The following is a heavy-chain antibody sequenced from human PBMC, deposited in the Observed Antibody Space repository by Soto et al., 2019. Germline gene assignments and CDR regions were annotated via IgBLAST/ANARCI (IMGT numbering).Heavy chain of an antibody. V-gene: IGHV3-66*04. J-gene: IGHJ4*02. CDR3: ARQRDNWNSYYFDY. D-gene: IGHD1-7*01. Sequence: HPGWSLGLCCAASGVTFSSYAMNWVRQAPGKGLEWVSVIYSGGSTYYADSVKGRFTISRDNSKNTLYLQMNSLRAEDTAVYYCARQRDNWNSYYFDYSGQRTLVTVSS. CDR2: IYSGGST. CDR1: GVTFSSYA.